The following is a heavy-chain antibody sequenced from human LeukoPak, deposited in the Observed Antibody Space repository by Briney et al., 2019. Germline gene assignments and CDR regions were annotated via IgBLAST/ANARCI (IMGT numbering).Heavy chain of an antibody. D-gene: IGHD3-3*01. CDR2: MSSGSRYI. CDR3: ARDRPTGASRLFVVQ. Sequence: PGGSLGLFCAASGFPFNSYSMPWVRPAAGKGLEGVSSMSSGSRYIYYADSVRGRFTISRDNAKNSLYLLMNSLRAEDTAVYYCARDRPTGASRLFVVQWGQGTLVTASS. V-gene: IGHV3-21*01. CDR1: GFPFNSYS. J-gene: IGHJ4*02.